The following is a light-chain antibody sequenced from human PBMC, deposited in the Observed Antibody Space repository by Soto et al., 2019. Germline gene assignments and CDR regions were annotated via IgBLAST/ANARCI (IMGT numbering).Light chain of an antibody. CDR3: SSYTSRSTLYV. CDR1: SSDIGGYNY. J-gene: IGLJ1*01. Sequence: QSALTQPASVSGSPGQSITVSCTGTSSDIGGYNYVSWYQQHPGKAPKLMVYEVTNRPLGGSDRFSGSKPGNTATLTISGLQADDEGYYYCSSYTSRSTLYVFGTGTQLTVL. CDR2: EVT. V-gene: IGLV2-14*01.